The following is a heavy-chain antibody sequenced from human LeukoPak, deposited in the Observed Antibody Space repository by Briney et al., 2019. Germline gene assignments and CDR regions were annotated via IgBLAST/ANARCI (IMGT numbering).Heavy chain of an antibody. Sequence: SETLSLTCAVYGGSFSGYYWSWIRQPPGKGLEWIGEINHSGSTNYNPSLKSRVTISVDTSKNQFSLKLSSVTAADTAVYYCARRRGLLVAPQHTIRPHTTFQHWGQGTLVTVSS. CDR1: GGSFSGYY. J-gene: IGHJ1*01. D-gene: IGHD5-12*01. CDR2: INHSGST. CDR3: ARRRGLLVAPQHTIRPHTTFQH. V-gene: IGHV4-34*01.